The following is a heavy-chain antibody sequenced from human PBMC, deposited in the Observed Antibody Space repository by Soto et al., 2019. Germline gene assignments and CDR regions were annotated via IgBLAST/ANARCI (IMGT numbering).Heavy chain of an antibody. D-gene: IGHD4-17*01. V-gene: IGHV3-23*01. CDR2: ISSTAGTI. J-gene: IGHJ6*03. CDR1: GFTFSSYA. Sequence: EVQLLESGGGLVQPGGSLRLSCAASGFTFSSYAMRWVRQAPGRGLEWVSAISSTAGTIYYADSVKGRFTVSRDNSKNTLYLQVNGLRDADTAIYYCAKAATVTSVYYMDVWGKGTTVTVSS. CDR3: AKAATVTSVYYMDV.